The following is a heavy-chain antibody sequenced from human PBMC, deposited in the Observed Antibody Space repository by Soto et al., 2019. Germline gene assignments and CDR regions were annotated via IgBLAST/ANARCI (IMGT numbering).Heavy chain of an antibody. J-gene: IGHJ6*02. Sequence: PRWSLRLSCMASGYDFRTYSMNWVRQAPGQGLEWIAYVSLDSDTIQYADSVKGRSTISRDDAENSLYLQMDSLRDEDTATYYCARLYYDYVWGQGTTITVSS. V-gene: IGHV3-48*02. D-gene: IGHD3-3*01. CDR2: VSLDSDTI. CDR3: ARLYYDYV. CDR1: GYDFRTYS.